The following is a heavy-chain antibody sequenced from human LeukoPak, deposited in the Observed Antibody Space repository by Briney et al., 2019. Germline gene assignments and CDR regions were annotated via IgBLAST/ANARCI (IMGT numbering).Heavy chain of an antibody. CDR2: ISGGGDST. CDR1: GFTFSSYG. V-gene: IGHV3-23*01. Sequence: GGSLRLSCAASGFTFSSYGMSWVRQAPGKGLEWVSGISGGGDSTYYADSVKGRFTLPRDNSKNTLYLQMNSLTAEDTAVYYCAKFISARDYGHFSGRLFDYWGQGTLVTVSS. J-gene: IGHJ4*02. D-gene: IGHD4/OR15-4a*01. CDR3: AKFISARDYGHFSGRLFDY.